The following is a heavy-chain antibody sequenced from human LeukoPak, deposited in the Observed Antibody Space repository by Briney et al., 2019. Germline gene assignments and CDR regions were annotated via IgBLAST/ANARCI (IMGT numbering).Heavy chain of an antibody. CDR3: ASPYCGGDCYYYYGMDV. CDR2: INPNSGGT. CDR1: GYTFTGYH. V-gene: IGHV1-2*02. D-gene: IGHD2-21*02. Sequence: GASVKVSCKASGYTFTGYHMHWVRQAPGQGLEWMGWINPNSGGTNYAQKFQGRVTMTRDTSISTAYMELSRLRSDDTAVYYCASPYCGGDCYYYYGMDVWGQGTTVTVSS. J-gene: IGHJ6*02.